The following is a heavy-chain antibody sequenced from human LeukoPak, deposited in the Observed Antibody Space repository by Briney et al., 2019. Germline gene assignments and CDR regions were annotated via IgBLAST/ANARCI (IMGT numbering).Heavy chain of an antibody. CDR3: ARLAVAMDV. D-gene: IGHD6-19*01. CDR2: INHSGST. Sequence: SETLSLTCAVYGGSFSGYYWSWIRQPPGKGLEWIGEINHSGSTNYNPSLKSRVTISVDTSKNQFSLKLSSVTAADTAVYYGARLAVAMDVWGKGTTVTISS. J-gene: IGHJ6*03. V-gene: IGHV4-34*01. CDR1: GGSFSGYY.